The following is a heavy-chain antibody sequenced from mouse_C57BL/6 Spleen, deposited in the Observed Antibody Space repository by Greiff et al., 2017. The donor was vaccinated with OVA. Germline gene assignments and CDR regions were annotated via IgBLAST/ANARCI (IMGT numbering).Heavy chain of an antibody. CDR1: GFNIKDDY. V-gene: IGHV14-4*01. CDR3: TTHYYGSSHWYFDV. J-gene: IGHJ1*03. Sequence: VQLQQSGAELVRPGASVKLSCTASGFNIKDDYMHWVKQRPEQGLEWIGWIDPENGDTEYASKFQGKATITADTYSNTAYLQLSSLTSEDTAVYYCTTHYYGSSHWYFDVWGTGTTVTVSS. D-gene: IGHD1-1*01. CDR2: IDPENGDT.